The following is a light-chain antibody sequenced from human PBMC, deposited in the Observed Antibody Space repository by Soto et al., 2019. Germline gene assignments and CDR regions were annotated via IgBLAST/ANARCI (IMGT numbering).Light chain of an antibody. CDR2: DVS. CDR1: SSDVGGYNY. Sequence: QSALTQPASVSGSPGQSITISCTGTSSDVGGYNYVSWYQQHPGKAPKPMIFDVSDRPSGVSNRFSGSKSGNTASLTISGLQAEDEADYFCSSYTSSNTVVFGGGTKVTVL. CDR3: SSYTSSNTVV. J-gene: IGLJ2*01. V-gene: IGLV2-14*01.